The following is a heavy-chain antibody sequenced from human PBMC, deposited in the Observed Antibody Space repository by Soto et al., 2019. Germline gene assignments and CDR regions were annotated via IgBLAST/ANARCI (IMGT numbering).Heavy chain of an antibody. D-gene: IGHD6-19*01. J-gene: IGHJ4*02. V-gene: IGHV3-21*01. Sequence: GSLRLSCAASGFTFSSYSMNWVRQAPGKGLEWVSSISSSSSYIYYADSVKGRFTISRDNAKNSLYLQMNSLRAEDTAVYYCARDEYSSGFFDYWGQGTLVTVSS. CDR1: GFTFSSYS. CDR3: ARDEYSSGFFDY. CDR2: ISSSSSYI.